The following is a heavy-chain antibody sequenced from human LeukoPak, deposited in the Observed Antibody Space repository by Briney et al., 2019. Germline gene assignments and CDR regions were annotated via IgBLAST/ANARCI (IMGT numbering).Heavy chain of an antibody. D-gene: IGHD4-11*01. J-gene: IGHJ4*02. V-gene: IGHV3-9*01. CDR3: AKALGDYSNYLYYFDY. Sequence: GGSLRLSCAASGFTFDDYAVHWVRQAPGKGLEWVSGISWNSGSIGYADSVKGRFTISRDNAKNSLYLQMNSLRAEDTALYYCAKALGDYSNYLYYFDYWGQGTLVTVSS. CDR2: ISWNSGSI. CDR1: GFTFDDYA.